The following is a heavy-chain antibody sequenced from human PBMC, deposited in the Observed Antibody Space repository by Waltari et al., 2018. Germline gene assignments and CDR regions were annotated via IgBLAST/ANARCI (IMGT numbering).Heavy chain of an antibody. V-gene: IGHV3-66*01. CDR1: GFTVGNIY. D-gene: IGHD3-16*01. CDR2: IDSGGNT. CDR3: ARNVGELGV. Sequence: EVQLAESGGRLVQPGRFLRLSCVASGFTVGNIYLGWVRQVPGEGLEWVSLIDSGGNTRYADSVKGRFTISRDGSKNTVYLQMTSLRAEDTAVYYCARNVGELGVWGQGTTVTVSS. J-gene: IGHJ6*02.